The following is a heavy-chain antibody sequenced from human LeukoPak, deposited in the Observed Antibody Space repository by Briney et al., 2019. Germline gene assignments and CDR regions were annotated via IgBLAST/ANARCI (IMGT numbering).Heavy chain of an antibody. Sequence: SETLSLTCAAYGGSFSGYYWSWIRQPPGKGLEWIGEINHSGSTNYNPSLKSRVTISVDTSKNQFSLKLSSVTAADTAVYYCARALASWKPYNWFDPWGQGTLVTVSS. CDR2: INHSGST. V-gene: IGHV4-34*01. CDR1: GGSFSGYY. J-gene: IGHJ5*02. CDR3: ARALASWKPYNWFDP. D-gene: IGHD2-2*01.